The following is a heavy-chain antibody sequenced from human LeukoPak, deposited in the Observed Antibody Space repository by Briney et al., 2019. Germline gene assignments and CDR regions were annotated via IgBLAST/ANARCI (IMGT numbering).Heavy chain of an antibody. CDR1: GGTFSSYA. D-gene: IGHD2-15*01. Sequence: SVKVSCKASGGTFSSYAISWVRQAPGQGLEWMGGIIPIFGTANYAQKFLGRVTITADESTSTAYMELSSLRSEDTAVYYCASGYCSGGSCYRVEPDYWGQGTLVTVSS. V-gene: IGHV1-69*01. CDR3: ASGYCSGGSCYRVEPDY. CDR2: IIPIFGTA. J-gene: IGHJ4*02.